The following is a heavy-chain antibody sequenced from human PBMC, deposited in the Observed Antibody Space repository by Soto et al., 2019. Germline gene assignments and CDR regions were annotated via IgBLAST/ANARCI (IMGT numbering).Heavy chain of an antibody. CDR1: GFTVSSNY. CDR3: ARDLYEGGIATY. CDR2: IYSVGSA. V-gene: IGHV3-53*04. D-gene: IGHD6-13*01. J-gene: IGHJ4*02. Sequence: GGSLRLSCAASGFTVSSNYMSWVRRAPGKGLEWLSVIYSVGSAYYADSVKGRFTISRHNSKNTLYLQMNSLRAEDTAVYYCARDLYEGGIATYWGQGTLVTVSS.